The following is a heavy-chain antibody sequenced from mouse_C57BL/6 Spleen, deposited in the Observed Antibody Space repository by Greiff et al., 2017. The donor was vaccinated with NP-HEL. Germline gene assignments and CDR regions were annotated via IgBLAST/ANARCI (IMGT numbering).Heavy chain of an antibody. Sequence: EVQLQQSGPELVKPGASVKIPCKASGYTFTDYNMDWVKQSHGKSLEWIGDINPNNGGTIYNQKFKGKATLTVDKSSSTAYMELRSLTSEETAVYDCASGLRRAYYFDYWGQGTTHTGSS. J-gene: IGHJ2*01. CDR2: INPNNGGT. D-gene: IGHD2-2*01. CDR3: ASGLRRAYYFDY. V-gene: IGHV1-18*01. CDR1: GYTFTDYN.